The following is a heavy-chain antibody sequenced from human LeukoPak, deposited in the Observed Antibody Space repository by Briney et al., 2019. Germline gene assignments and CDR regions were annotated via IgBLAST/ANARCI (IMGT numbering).Heavy chain of an antibody. CDR2: MSYSGST. Sequence: SETLSLTCTVSGGYISSSSYFWARIRQPPGKGLECIGSMSYSGSTYYNPSLKSRVTISVDTSKNQFSLKLTSVTAADTAVYYCARHLRSVYDPRAFDYWGQGTLVTVSS. CDR1: GGYISSSSYF. CDR3: ARHLRSVYDPRAFDY. D-gene: IGHD5/OR15-5a*01. J-gene: IGHJ4*02. V-gene: IGHV4-39*01.